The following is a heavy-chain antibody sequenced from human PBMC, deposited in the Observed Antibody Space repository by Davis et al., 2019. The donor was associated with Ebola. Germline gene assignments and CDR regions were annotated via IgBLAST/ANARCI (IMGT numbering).Heavy chain of an antibody. CDR1: GYTFTGYY. J-gene: IGHJ4*02. V-gene: IGHV1-2*06. CDR2: INPNSGGT. CDR3: AREILWSLEYYFDY. Sequence: ASVKVSCKASGYTFTGYYMHWARQAPGQGLEWMGRINPNSGGTNYAQKFQGRVTMTRDTSISTAYMELSRLRSDDTAVYYCAREILWSLEYYFDYWGQGTLVTVSS. D-gene: IGHD2/OR15-2a*01.